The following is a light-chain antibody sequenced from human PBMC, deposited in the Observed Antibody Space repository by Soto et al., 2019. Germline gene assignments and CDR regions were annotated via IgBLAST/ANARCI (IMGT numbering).Light chain of an antibody. CDR3: QQYARSPLA. V-gene: IGKV3-20*01. J-gene: IGKJ4*01. Sequence: EIVLTQSPGTLSLSPGERATLSYRASQNVARNYLAWYQQRPGQAPRLLIYDASTRATGIPDRFSGSGSGTDFTLTISRLEPEDFAVYFCQQYARSPLAFGGGTKVDI. CDR2: DAS. CDR1: QNVARNY.